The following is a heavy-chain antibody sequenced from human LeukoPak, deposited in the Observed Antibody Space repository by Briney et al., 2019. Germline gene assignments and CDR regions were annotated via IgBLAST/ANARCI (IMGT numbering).Heavy chain of an antibody. J-gene: IGHJ4*02. CDR3: ARDPRHSYYYFDY. V-gene: IGHV4-61*02. D-gene: IGHD1-26*01. CDR1: GGSISSGSYY. Sequence: SQTLSLTCTVSGGSISSGSYYWSWIRQPAGKGLEWIGRIYTSGSTNYNPSLKSRVTISVDTSRNQFSLKLSSVTAADTAVYYCARDPRHSYYYFDYWGQGTLVTVSS. CDR2: IYTSGST.